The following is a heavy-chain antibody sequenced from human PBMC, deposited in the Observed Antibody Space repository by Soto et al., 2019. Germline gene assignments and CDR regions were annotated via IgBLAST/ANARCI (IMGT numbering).Heavy chain of an antibody. Sequence: ASVKVSCKASGYTFTSYGVSWVRQAPGQGLEWMGWISAIYGKTNYAQKFQGRVTITTDTSTSTAYMELSSLRSEDTAVYYCARPSLSSSSWYLVPYYYYYGMDVWGQGTTVTVSS. J-gene: IGHJ6*02. D-gene: IGHD6-13*01. V-gene: IGHV1-18*01. CDR1: GYTFTSYG. CDR2: ISAIYGKT. CDR3: ARPSLSSSSWYLVPYYYYYGMDV.